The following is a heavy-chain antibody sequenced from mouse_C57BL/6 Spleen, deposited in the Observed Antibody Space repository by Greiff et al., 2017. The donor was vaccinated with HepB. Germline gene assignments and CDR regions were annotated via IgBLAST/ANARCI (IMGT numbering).Heavy chain of an antibody. CDR3: ARHYSNKMWYFDV. Sequence: QVQLQQSGAELVRPGTSVKMSCKASGYTFTNYWIGWAKQRPGHGLEWIGDIYPGGGYTNYNEKFKGKATLTADKSSSTAYMQFSSLTSEDSAIYYCARHYSNKMWYFDVWGTGTTVTVSS. J-gene: IGHJ1*03. CDR1: GYTFTNYW. D-gene: IGHD2-5*01. CDR2: IYPGGGYT. V-gene: IGHV1-63*01.